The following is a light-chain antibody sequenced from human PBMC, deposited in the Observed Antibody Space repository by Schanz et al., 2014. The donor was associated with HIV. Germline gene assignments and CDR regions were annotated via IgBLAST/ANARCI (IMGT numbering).Light chain of an antibody. V-gene: IGLV2-14*03. CDR2: DVS. Sequence: QSALTQPASVSGSPGQSITISCTGTSSDIGAYNYVSWYQQHPGKAPKLIISDVSNRPSGVSNRFSGSKSGNTASLTVSGLQAEDEADYYCSSYAGSLPLVFGGGTKLTVL. J-gene: IGLJ2*01. CDR3: SSYAGSLPLV. CDR1: SSDIGAYNY.